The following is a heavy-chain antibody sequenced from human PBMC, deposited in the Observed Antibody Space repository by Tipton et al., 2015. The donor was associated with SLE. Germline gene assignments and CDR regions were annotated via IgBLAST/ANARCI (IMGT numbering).Heavy chain of an antibody. V-gene: IGHV3-23*03. D-gene: IGHD2-15*01. CDR3: AKDRNIVVVVAATDDAFDI. Sequence: GSLRLSCAASGFTFSSYAMSWVRQAPGKGLEWVSVIYSGGSSTYYADSVKGRFTISRDNSKNTLYLQMNSLRAEDTAVYYCAKDRNIVVVVAATDDAFDIWGQGTMVTVSS. CDR2: IYSGGSST. J-gene: IGHJ3*02. CDR1: GFTFSSYA.